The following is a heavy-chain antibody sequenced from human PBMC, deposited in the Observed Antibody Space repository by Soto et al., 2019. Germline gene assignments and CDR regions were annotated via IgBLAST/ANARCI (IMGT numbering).Heavy chain of an antibody. Sequence: EVQLVESGGVVVQPGGSLRLSCAASGFTFDDYAMHWVRQAPGKGLEWVSLISWDGGSTYYADSVKGRFTISRDNSKNSLYLQMNSLRAEDTALYYCAKEVHYDILTGYHDAFDIWGQGTMVTVSS. CDR3: AKEVHYDILTGYHDAFDI. D-gene: IGHD3-9*01. V-gene: IGHV3-43D*04. CDR1: GFTFDDYA. CDR2: ISWDGGST. J-gene: IGHJ3*02.